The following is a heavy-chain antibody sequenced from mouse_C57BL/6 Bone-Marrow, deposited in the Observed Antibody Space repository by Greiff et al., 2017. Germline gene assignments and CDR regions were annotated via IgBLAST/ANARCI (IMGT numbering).Heavy chain of an antibody. CDR3: ARPYSNGEL. J-gene: IGHJ3*02. Sequence: VKLMESGAELARPGASVKLSCKASGYTFTSYGISWVKQRTGQGLEWIGEIYPRSGNTYYNEKFKGKATLTADKSSSTAYMELCSLTSEDSAVYFCARPYSNGELWGQGTLVTVSA. D-gene: IGHD2-5*01. V-gene: IGHV1-81*01. CDR2: IYPRSGNT. CDR1: GYTFTSYG.